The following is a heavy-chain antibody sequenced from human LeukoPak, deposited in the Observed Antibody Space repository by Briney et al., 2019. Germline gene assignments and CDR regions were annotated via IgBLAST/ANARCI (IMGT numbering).Heavy chain of an antibody. CDR2: IYSSGST. V-gene: IGHV4-4*07. CDR1: GGSMNNYY. J-gene: IGHJ6*03. D-gene: IGHD3-16*01. CDR3: ARALGFARYYMDV. Sequence: SETLSLTCTVSGGSMNNYYWSWIRQPAGKGLEWIGRIYSSGSTNYNPSLKSRVTISVDTSKNQFSLKLSSVTAADTAVYYRARALGFARYYMDVWGKGTTVTVSS.